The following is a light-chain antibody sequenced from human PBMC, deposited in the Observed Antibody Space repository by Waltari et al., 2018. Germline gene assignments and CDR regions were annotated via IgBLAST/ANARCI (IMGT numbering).Light chain of an antibody. CDR2: DVS. Sequence: EIVLTQSPATLSLSPGERATLSCRASQSVSSYLAWYQQKPGQAPRLLIYDVSNRATGIPARFSGSWSGTDFTLTISSLEPENFAVYYCQQRSNWPRTFGQGTKVEIK. J-gene: IGKJ1*01. CDR3: QQRSNWPRT. V-gene: IGKV3-11*01. CDR1: QSVSSY.